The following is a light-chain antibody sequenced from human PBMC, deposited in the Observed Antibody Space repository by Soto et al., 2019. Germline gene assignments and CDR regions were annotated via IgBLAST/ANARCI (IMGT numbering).Light chain of an antibody. CDR3: QQYGRSPTWT. CDR1: QSVSSNY. J-gene: IGKJ1*01. Sequence: ESVLTQSPGTLSLSPGERATLSCRASQSVSSNYLAWYQQKPGQAPRLLIYGASTRATGIPDRFSGSGSGTDFTLTISRLEPEDSAVYYCQQYGRSPTWTFGQGTKVEIK. V-gene: IGKV3-20*01. CDR2: GAS.